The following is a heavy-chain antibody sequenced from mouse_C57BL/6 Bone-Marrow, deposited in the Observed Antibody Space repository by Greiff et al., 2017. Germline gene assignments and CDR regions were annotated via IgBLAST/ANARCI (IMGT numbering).Heavy chain of an antibody. CDR2: INPSSGYT. CDR3: ATNWGFDY. J-gene: IGHJ2*01. V-gene: IGHV1-4*01. Sequence: QVQLKQSGAELARPGASVKMSCKASGYTFTSYTMHWVKQRPGQGLEWIGYINPSSGYTKYNQKFKDKATLTADKSYSTAYMQLSSLTSEDSAVYYCATNWGFDYWGQGTTLTVSS. D-gene: IGHD4-1*01. CDR1: GYTFTSYT.